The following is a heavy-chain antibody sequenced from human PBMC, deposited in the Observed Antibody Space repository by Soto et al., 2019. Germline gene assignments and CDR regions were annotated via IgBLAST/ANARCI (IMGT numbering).Heavy chain of an antibody. J-gene: IGHJ5*02. CDR1: CGAINSYY. CDR2: IYSSGST. Sequence: SETLSLTCTVSCGAINSYYWSWIRQPAGKGLEWIGRIYSSGSTKYNPSLQSRVTMSLDTSKNQFSLRLTSVTAADTAVYYCARGQRFSDWFDPWGQGTLVTVSS. D-gene: IGHD3-3*01. CDR3: ARGQRFSDWFDP. V-gene: IGHV4-4*07.